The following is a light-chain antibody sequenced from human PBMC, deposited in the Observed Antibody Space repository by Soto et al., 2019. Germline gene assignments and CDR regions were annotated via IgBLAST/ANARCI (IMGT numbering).Light chain of an antibody. V-gene: IGKV3-15*01. CDR2: GAS. Sequence: EIVLTQSPGTLSLSPGEGATLSCRASQSVSSSSLAWYQQKPGQAPRLLIYGASTRATGIPARFSGSGSGTEFTLTISSLQSEDFAVYYCQQYNNWPPWTFGQGTKVDIK. CDR3: QQYNNWPPWT. CDR1: QSVSSS. J-gene: IGKJ1*01.